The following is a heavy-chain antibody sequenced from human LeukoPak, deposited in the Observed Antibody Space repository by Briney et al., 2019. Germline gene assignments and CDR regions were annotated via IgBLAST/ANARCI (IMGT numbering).Heavy chain of an antibody. CDR2: IIPIFGIA. J-gene: IGHJ6*02. CDR1: GGTFSSYA. D-gene: IGHD2-2*01. CDR3: ARDRVDCSSTSCSYGGYYYCGMDV. Sequence: SVKVSCKASGGTFSSYAISWVRQAPGQGLEWMGRIIPIFGIANYAQKFQGRVTITADKSTSTAYMELSSLRSEDTAVYYCARDRVDCSSTSCSYGGYYYCGMDVWGQGTTVTVSS. V-gene: IGHV1-69*04.